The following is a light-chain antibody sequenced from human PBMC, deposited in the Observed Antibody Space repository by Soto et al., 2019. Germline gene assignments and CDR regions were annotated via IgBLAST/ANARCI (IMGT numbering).Light chain of an antibody. CDR3: QQYNNWPFS. J-gene: IGKJ5*01. Sequence: EILMTQSPATLSVSPGERVTLSCRAGQGVTTNFAWYQQKSGQSPRLLIYDVSSRATGVPSRFSGTGSETDFTLTISGLQSEDSAIYFCQQYNNWPFSFGQGTRLEIQ. CDR1: QGVTTN. V-gene: IGKV3-15*01. CDR2: DVS.